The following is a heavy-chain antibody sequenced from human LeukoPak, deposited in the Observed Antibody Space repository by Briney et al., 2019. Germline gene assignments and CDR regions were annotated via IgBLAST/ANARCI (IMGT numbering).Heavy chain of an antibody. CDR2: IYYSGST. V-gene: IGHV4-39*01. D-gene: IGHD4-17*01. CDR1: GGSISSGSYY. Sequence: SQTLSLTCTVSGGSISSGSYYWGWIRQPPGKGLEWIGSIYYSGSTYYNPSLKSRVTISVDTSKNQFSLNLSSVTAADTAVYYCARQDGDYVRWFDPWGQGTLVTVSS. J-gene: IGHJ5*02. CDR3: ARQDGDYVRWFDP.